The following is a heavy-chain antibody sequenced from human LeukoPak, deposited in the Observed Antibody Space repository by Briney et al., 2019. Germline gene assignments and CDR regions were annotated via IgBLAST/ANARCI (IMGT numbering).Heavy chain of an antibody. V-gene: IGHV4-59*01. CDR2: IYYSGST. Sequence: SETLSLTCTVSGGSISSYYWSWIRQPPGKGLEWIGYIYYSGSTNYNPSLKSRVTISVDTSKNQFSLKLSSVTAADTAVYYCARTSGYQSPSDYWGQGTLVTVSS. J-gene: IGHJ4*02. CDR1: GGSISSYY. CDR3: ARTSGYQSPSDY. D-gene: IGHD3-22*01.